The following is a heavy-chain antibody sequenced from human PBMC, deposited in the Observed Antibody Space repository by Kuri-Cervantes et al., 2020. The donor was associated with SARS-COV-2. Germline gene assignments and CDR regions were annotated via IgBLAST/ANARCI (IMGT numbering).Heavy chain of an antibody. D-gene: IGHD3-22*01. J-gene: IGHJ4*02. Sequence: SETLSLTCTVSGGSISSGSYYWSWIRQPVGKGLEWIGRIYTSGSTNYNPSLKSRVTISVDTSKNQFSLKLSSVTAADTAVYYCAREDSSGYYFDYWGQGTLVTVSS. CDR3: AREDSSGYYFDY. V-gene: IGHV4-61*02. CDR1: GGSISSGSYY. CDR2: IYTSGST.